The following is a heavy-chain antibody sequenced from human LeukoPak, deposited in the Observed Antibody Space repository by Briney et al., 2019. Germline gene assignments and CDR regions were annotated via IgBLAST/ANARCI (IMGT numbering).Heavy chain of an antibody. Sequence: GRSLRLSCAASGFTFISYGMHWVRQAPGKGLEWVAVIWYDGSNKYYADSVKGRFTISRDNSKNTLYLQMNSLRAEDTAVYYCARDRGGVAPAAGDYWGQGTLVTVSS. CDR1: GFTFISYG. D-gene: IGHD2-2*01. CDR2: IWYDGSNK. V-gene: IGHV3-33*01. CDR3: ARDRGGVAPAAGDY. J-gene: IGHJ4*02.